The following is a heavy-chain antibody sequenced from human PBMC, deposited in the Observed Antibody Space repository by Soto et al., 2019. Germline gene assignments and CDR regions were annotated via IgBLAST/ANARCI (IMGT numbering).Heavy chain of an antibody. D-gene: IGHD3-16*02. J-gene: IGHJ6*02. CDR2: IYSGGST. CDR1: GFTVSSNY. V-gene: IGHV3-53*01. CDR3: ARDSKASYIWGSYRPGGMDV. Sequence: GGSLRLSCAASGFTVSSNYMSWVRQAPGKGLEWVSLIYSGGSTYYADSVKGRFTISRDNSKNTLYLQMNSLRAEDTAVYYCARDSKASYIWGSYRPGGMDVWGQGTTVTVS.